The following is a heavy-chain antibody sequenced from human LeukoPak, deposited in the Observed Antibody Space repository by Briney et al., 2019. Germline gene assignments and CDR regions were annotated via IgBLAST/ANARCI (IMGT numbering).Heavy chain of an antibody. Sequence: PGGSLKLSCAASGFTFSSYGMHWVRQAPGKGLEWVAFIRYDGSNKYYADSVKGRFTISRDNSKNTLYLQMNSLRAEDTAVYYCAKDRSRDLDYWGQGTLVTVSS. V-gene: IGHV3-30*02. J-gene: IGHJ4*02. CDR1: GFTFSSYG. CDR2: IRYDGSNK. D-gene: IGHD6-6*01. CDR3: AKDRSRDLDY.